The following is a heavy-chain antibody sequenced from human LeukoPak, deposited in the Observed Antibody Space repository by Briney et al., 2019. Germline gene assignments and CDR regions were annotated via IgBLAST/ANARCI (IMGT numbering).Heavy chain of an antibody. CDR1: GFTFSDYY. J-gene: IGHJ4*02. Sequence: GGSLRLSCAASGFTFSDYYMSWIRQAPGKGLEWVSYISSSSSYTNYADSVKGRFTISRDNAKNSLYLQMNSLRVEDTAVYYCARPVVLGAYLRGAYYFDSWGQGTLVTVSS. D-gene: IGHD3-16*01. CDR3: ARPVVLGAYLRGAYYFDS. CDR2: ISSSSSYT. V-gene: IGHV3-11*06.